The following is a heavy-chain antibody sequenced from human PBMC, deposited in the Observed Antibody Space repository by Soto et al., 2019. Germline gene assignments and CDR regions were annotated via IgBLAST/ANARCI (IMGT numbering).Heavy chain of an antibody. J-gene: IGHJ1*01. Sequence: QVQLVESGGGVVQPGRSLRLSCATSGFTFSIYAMHWVRQAPGEGLEWVAVISYDGSDKYYADSVKGRFTISRDNSNNTLYLQMNSLRVEDTAMYYCASDRYYADWGQGTLVTVAS. CDR3: ASDRYYAD. CDR1: GFTFSIYA. CDR2: ISYDGSDK. V-gene: IGHV3-30*03. D-gene: IGHD3-10*01.